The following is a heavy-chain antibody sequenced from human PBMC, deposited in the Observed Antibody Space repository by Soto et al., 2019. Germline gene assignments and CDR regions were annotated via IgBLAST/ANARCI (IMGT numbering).Heavy chain of an antibody. CDR1: GGSISSYY. D-gene: IGHD2-2*01. J-gene: IGHJ4*01. V-gene: IGHV4-59*01. Sequence: QVQLQESGPGLVKPSETLSLTCSVSGGSISSYYWSWIRQPPGKGLEWIGYIYYSGSTNYNPSLKSRVTISVDPSNDHFSLKLSSVTAADTALYYCSSRYRVNFHHCRHGTLVTVSS. CDR3: SSRYRVNFHH. CDR2: IYYSGST.